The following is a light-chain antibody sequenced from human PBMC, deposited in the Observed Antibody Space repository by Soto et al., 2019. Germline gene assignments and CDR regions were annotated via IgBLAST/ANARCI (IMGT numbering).Light chain of an antibody. J-gene: IGLJ1*01. Sequence: QSALTQSPSASGSPGQSVTISCTGTSSDIGGYNSVSWYQQLPGKAPKVMIYDVTKRPSGVPNRFSGSKSGNTASLTISGLQAEDEADYYCSSYTSSTFYVFGTGTKVTVL. CDR2: DVT. V-gene: IGLV2-8*01. CDR3: SSYTSSTFYV. CDR1: SSDIGGYNS.